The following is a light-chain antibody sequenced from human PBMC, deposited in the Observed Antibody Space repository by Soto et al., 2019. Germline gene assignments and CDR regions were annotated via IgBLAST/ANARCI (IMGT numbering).Light chain of an antibody. J-gene: IGLJ1*01. CDR2: DVN. Sequence: QSALTQPRSVSGSPGQSVTISCTGTTNYVSWFQQHPGKAPKLIIYDVNKRPSGVPGRFSGSESGNTASLTISGLQAEDAADYYCCSFAGSFTSYVFGTGTQLTVL. V-gene: IGLV2-11*01. CDR1: TNY. CDR3: CSFAGSFTSYV.